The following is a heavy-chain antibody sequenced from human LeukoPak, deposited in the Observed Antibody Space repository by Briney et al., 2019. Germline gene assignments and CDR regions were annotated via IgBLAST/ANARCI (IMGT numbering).Heavy chain of an antibody. D-gene: IGHD2-2*01. J-gene: IGHJ6*02. V-gene: IGHV5-51*01. CDR2: IYPGDSDT. Sequence: GESLKISCQGSGYSFTSYWIGWVRQMPGKGLEWMGIIYPGDSDTTYSPSFQGQVTISADKFISTAYLQWSSLKASDTAMYYCARRDGYCSSTSCYADYYYGMDVWGQGTTVTVSS. CDR1: GYSFTSYW. CDR3: ARRDGYCSSTSCYADYYYGMDV.